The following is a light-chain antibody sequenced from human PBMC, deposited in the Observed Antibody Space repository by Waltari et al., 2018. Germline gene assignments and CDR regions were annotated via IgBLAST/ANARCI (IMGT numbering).Light chain of an antibody. V-gene: IGLV3-21*04. Sequence: SYVLTQPPSVSVAPGKTARITWGGKNIGSQSAHRYQQKPGQAPVLVIFDDTERPSGIPERISGSDSGKTATLTISSVEAGDEADYYCQVWDSRSDQYVFGPGTKVTVL. CDR3: QVWDSRSDQYV. J-gene: IGLJ1*01. CDR2: DDT. CDR1: NIGSQS.